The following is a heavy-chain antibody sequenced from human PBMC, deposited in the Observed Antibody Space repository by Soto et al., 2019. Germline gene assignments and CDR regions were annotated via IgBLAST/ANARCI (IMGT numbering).Heavy chain of an antibody. V-gene: IGHV3-23*01. CDR2: ISVSDGGT. D-gene: IGHD2-15*01. Sequence: EEQLLESGGGLIQPGGSLRLACAASGFTFSSYAMTWVRQAPGKGLEWVSSISVSDGGTYYADSVKGRLTISRDNSKNQLFLQMNSMRVEDTAVYYCVKDDRILCRRYFDLWGRGTLVTVSS. CDR1: GFTFSSYA. J-gene: IGHJ2*01. CDR3: VKDDRILCRRYFDL.